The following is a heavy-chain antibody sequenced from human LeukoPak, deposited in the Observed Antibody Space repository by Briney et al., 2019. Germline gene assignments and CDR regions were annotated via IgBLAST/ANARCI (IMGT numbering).Heavy chain of an antibody. D-gene: IGHD5-18*01. Sequence: PSETLSLTCTVSGGSISSSSYYWGWIRQPPGKGLEWIGSVYYSGSTYYNPSLKSRVTISVDTSKHQFSLKLSSVTAPYTVVYYCASRRGYSYGYLSGSMLHYLGQGTLVTASS. CDR1: GGSISSSSYY. J-gene: IGHJ4*02. CDR3: ASRRGYSYGYLSGSMLHY. V-gene: IGHV4-39*01. CDR2: VYYSGST.